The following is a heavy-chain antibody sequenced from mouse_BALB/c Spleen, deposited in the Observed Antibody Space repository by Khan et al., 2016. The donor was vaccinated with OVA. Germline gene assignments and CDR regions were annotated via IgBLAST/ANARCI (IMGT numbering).Heavy chain of an antibody. Sequence: QVQLQQSGPGLVSPSQSLSITCTVSGFSLSRYNIHWVRQPPGKGLEWLGMIWGGGGTDYNSTLKSRLSISKDNSKSQVFLKMNSLQTDDTAMYYCDRAYYRYDGYYAMDYWGQGTSVTVSS. D-gene: IGHD2-14*01. CDR2: IWGGGGT. CDR1: GFSLSRYN. J-gene: IGHJ4*01. CDR3: DRAYYRYDGYYAMDY. V-gene: IGHV2-6-4*01.